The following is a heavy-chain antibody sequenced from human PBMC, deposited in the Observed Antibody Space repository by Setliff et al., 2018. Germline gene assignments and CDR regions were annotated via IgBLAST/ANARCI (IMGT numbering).Heavy chain of an antibody. V-gene: IGHV4-59*11. CDR1: GGSISSHY. CDR2: IYYSGST. CDR3: ARDLGYYDSSGYYEG. D-gene: IGHD3-22*01. Sequence: SETLSLTCTVSGGSISSHYWSWIRQPPGKGLEWIGSIYYSGSTNYNPSLKSRVTISVDTSKNQVSLKLSSVTAADTAVYYCARDLGYYDSSGYYEGWGQGTLVTVSS. J-gene: IGHJ4*02.